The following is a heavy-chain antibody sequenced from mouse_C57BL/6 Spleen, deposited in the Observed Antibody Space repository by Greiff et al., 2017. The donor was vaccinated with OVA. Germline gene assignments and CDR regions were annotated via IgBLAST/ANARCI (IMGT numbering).Heavy chain of an antibody. CDR1: GYTFTDYY. Sequence: VQLQQSGPELVKPGASVKISCKASGYTFTDYYMNWVKQSHGKSLEWIGDLNPNNGGTSDNKKFKGKATLTVHKSSSTAYMALRSLTSEDSAVYYCARSGGTSLPRWYFDVWGTGTTVTVSS. J-gene: IGHJ1*03. CDR3: ARSGGTSLPRWYFDV. V-gene: IGHV1-26*01. D-gene: IGHD6-1*01. CDR2: LNPNNGGT.